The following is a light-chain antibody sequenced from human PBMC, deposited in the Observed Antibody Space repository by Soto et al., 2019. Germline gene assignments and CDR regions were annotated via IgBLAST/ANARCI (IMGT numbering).Light chain of an antibody. CDR1: SRDIGIYNY. CDR2: EVS. CDR3: SSYAGSNNLV. V-gene: IGLV2-8*01. Sequence: QSVLTQPASVSGTPGQSITISCTGTSRDIGIYNYVSWYQQHPGKAPKLMIYEVSKRPSGVPDRFSGSKSGNTASLTVSGLQAEDEADYYCSSYAGSNNLVFGGGTKLTVL. J-gene: IGLJ3*02.